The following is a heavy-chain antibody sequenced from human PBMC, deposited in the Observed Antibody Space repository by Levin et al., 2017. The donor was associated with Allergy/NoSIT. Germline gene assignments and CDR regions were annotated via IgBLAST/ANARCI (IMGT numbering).Heavy chain of an antibody. V-gene: IGHV3-30*18. D-gene: IGHD6-19*01. CDR1: GFTFSNYG. J-gene: IGHJ4*02. CDR3: AKGQGAVAGPIDY. CDR2: ISYDGSNK. Sequence: GGSLRLSCAASGFTFSNYGIHWVRQAPGKGLEWVAVISYDGSNKYYADSVTGRFTISRDTSKNTLYLQMNSLRAEDTAVYYCAKGQGAVAGPIDYWGQGTLVTVSS.